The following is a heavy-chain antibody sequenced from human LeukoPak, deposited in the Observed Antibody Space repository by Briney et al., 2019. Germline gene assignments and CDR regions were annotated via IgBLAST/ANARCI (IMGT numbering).Heavy chain of an antibody. V-gene: IGHV3-30*02. Sequence: GGSLRLSCAASGFTFSSYGMHWVRQAPGKGLEWVAFIRYDGSNKYYADSVKGRFTISRDNSKNTLYLQMNSLRAEDTAVYYCAKVRGGYVWGSYRYTPYFDYWGQGTLVTVSS. J-gene: IGHJ4*02. CDR2: IRYDGSNK. CDR1: GFTFSSYG. D-gene: IGHD3-16*02. CDR3: AKVRGGYVWGSYRYTPYFDY.